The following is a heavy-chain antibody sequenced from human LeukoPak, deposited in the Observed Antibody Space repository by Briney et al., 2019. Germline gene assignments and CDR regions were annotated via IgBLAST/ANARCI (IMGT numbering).Heavy chain of an antibody. CDR2: IYYSGST. D-gene: IGHD3-10*01. CDR1: GGSISSSSYY. V-gene: IGHV4-39*07. Sequence: PSETLSLTCTVSGGSISSSSYYWGWIRQPPGKGLEWIGSIYYSGSTNYNPSLKSRVTISVDTSKNQFSLKLSSVTAADTAVYYCARRITRRAYGSGRGGNWFDPWGQGTLVTVSS. CDR3: ARRITRRAYGSGRGGNWFDP. J-gene: IGHJ5*02.